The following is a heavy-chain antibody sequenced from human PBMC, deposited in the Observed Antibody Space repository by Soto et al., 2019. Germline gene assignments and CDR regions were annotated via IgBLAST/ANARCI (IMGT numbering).Heavy chain of an antibody. CDR1: GFTFRSHG. CDR2: IWYDGSEK. D-gene: IGHD2-8*01. J-gene: IGHJ5*02. Sequence: LRLSWAASGFTFRSHGMHGVLQAPGKGLEWVAVIWYDGSEKYYADSVKGRFTISRDNPNNILYLQMDILRAEDTAVYYCVRWANFRASDSWGQGSRVTVSS. CDR3: VRWANFRASDS. V-gene: IGHV3-33*01.